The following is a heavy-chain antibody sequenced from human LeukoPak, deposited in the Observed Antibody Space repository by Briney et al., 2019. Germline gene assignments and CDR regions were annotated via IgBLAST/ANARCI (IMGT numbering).Heavy chain of an antibody. V-gene: IGHV4-4*07. CDR3: ARVIAAAGTVWFDP. J-gene: IGHJ5*02. CDR2: LYTSGST. Sequence: PSETLSLTCTVSGGSISSYYWSWIRQPAGKGLEWIGRLYTSGSTTYNPSLKSRVTMSVDTSKSQFSLKLSSVTAADTAVYYCARVIAAAGTVWFDPWGQGTLVTVSS. CDR1: GGSISSYY. D-gene: IGHD6-13*01.